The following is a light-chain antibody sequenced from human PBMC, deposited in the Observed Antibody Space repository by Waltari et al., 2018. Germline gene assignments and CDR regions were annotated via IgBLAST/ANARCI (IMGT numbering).Light chain of an antibody. Sequence: DVVMTQSPLSLPVTLGQPASISCRSSQSLVYSDGHTYLNWFQQRPGQSPRRLFYKVSNRDSGVPDRFSGSGSGTDFTLKISRVEAEDVGVYYCMQGTHWPWTFGQGTKVEIK. CDR2: KVS. J-gene: IGKJ1*01. V-gene: IGKV2-30*01. CDR3: MQGTHWPWT. CDR1: QSLVYSDGHTY.